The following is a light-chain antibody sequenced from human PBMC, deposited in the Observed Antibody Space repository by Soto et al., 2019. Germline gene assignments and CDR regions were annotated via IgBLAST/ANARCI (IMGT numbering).Light chain of an antibody. CDR1: TNDIGGYNY. CDR3: ASYTISPTLV. V-gene: IGLV2-14*01. CDR2: EVR. Sequence: QSALTQPASVSGSPGQSITISCSGTTNDIGGYNYVSWYQHHPGKVPKVIIYEVRNRPSGVSNRFSGSKSGNTASLTISGPQAGDEADYSCASYTISPTLVFGGGTQL. J-gene: IGLJ3*02.